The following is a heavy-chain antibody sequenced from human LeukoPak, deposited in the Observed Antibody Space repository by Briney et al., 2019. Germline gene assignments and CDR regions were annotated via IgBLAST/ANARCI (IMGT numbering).Heavy chain of an antibody. D-gene: IGHD6-19*01. V-gene: IGHV4-59*02. Sequence: PSETLSLTCTISGGSVSDYYWSWIRQSPGKGLEWIGYIYHTGSTSYSPSLKSRVTISADTSQNQFSLKLSSVTAADTAVYYCVREGWQWLVHAFDIWGQGTMVTGSS. J-gene: IGHJ3*02. CDR3: VREGWQWLVHAFDI. CDR2: IYHTGST. CDR1: GGSVSDYY.